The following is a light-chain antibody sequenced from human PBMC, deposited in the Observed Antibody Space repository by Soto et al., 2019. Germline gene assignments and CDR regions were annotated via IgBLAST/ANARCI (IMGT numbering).Light chain of an antibody. CDR2: GAS. Sequence: EAVLTQSPATLSVSPGERATLSCRASQSVATNVAWYQQRPGQAPSLLIYGASKRAIGLPARFSGSGSGTEFTRTITSLQSEDFAVYYCQQYNNCPQTFGQGTKVEIK. CDR3: QQYNNCPQT. J-gene: IGKJ1*01. CDR1: QSVATN. V-gene: IGKV3-15*01.